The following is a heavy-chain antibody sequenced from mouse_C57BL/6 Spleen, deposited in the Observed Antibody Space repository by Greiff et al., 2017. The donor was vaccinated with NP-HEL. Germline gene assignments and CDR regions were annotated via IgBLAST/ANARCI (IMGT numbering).Heavy chain of an antibody. D-gene: IGHD2-5*01. CDR1: GYTFTGYW. Sequence: VKLQQSGAELMKPGASVKLSCKATGYTFTGYWIEWVKQRPGHGLEWIGEILPGSGSTNYNEKFKGKATFTADTSSNTAYMQLSSLTTEDSAIYYCARRGITYYSNYEAMDYWGQGTSVTVSS. CDR2: ILPGSGST. V-gene: IGHV1-9*01. CDR3: ARRGITYYSNYEAMDY. J-gene: IGHJ4*01.